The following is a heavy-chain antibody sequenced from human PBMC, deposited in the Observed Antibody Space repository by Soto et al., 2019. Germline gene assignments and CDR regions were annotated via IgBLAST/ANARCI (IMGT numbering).Heavy chain of an antibody. CDR3: ARTRFWSGYWSPIY. Sequence: GGSLRLSCAASGFTFSSYWMSWVRQAPGKGLGWVANIKEDGSEKYYVDSVKGRFTISRDNAKNSLYLQMNSLRAEDTAVYYCARTRFWSGYWSPIYWGQGTLVTVSS. J-gene: IGHJ4*02. D-gene: IGHD3-3*01. CDR2: IKEDGSEK. CDR1: GFTFSSYW. V-gene: IGHV3-7*05.